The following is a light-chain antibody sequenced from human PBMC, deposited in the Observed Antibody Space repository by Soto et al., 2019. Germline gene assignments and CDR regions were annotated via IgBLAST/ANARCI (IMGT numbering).Light chain of an antibody. V-gene: IGKV3-20*01. CDR2: GAY. J-gene: IGKJ1*01. Sequence: EIVLTQSPGTLSLSPGERATLSCRASQSVKNNYLAWYQRKPGQAPRLLIYGAYSRATGIPDRFSGSGSGTDFTLTISRLEPEDFAVYYCQQLGTFGQGTKVEIK. CDR1: QSVKNNY. CDR3: QQLGT.